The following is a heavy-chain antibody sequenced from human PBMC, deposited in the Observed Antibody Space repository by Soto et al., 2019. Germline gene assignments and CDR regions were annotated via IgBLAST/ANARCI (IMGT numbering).Heavy chain of an antibody. Sequence: EVHLLESGGVLVQPGESLRLSCETSGFTFSNCVMTWVRQAPGKGLAWVSVITKTGDTDYADSVKGRFTISRDNSKNTVYLQMNSLRAEVTAVYYCAKGLLNGRWYAADWGQGTLVTVSS. J-gene: IGHJ4*02. CDR1: GFTFSNCV. CDR2: ITKTGDT. V-gene: IGHV3-23*01. CDR3: AKGLLNGRWYAAD. D-gene: IGHD6-13*01.